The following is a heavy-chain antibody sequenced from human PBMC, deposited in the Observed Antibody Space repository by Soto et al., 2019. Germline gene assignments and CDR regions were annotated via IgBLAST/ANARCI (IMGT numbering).Heavy chain of an antibody. J-gene: IGHJ6*02. D-gene: IGHD2-15*01. Sequence: QVQLVESGGGVVQPGRSLRLSCAASGFTFSSYAMHWVRQAPGKGLEWVAVISYDGSNKYYADSVKGRFTISRDNSQNTLYLQMNSLRAEDTAVYYCARDDVVVAATFRASYYGMDVWGQGTTVTVSS. V-gene: IGHV3-30-3*01. CDR2: ISYDGSNK. CDR3: ARDDVVVAATFRASYYGMDV. CDR1: GFTFSSYA.